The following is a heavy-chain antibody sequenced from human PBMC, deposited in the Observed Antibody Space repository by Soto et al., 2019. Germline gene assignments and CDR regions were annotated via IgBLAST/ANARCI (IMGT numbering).Heavy chain of an antibody. CDR1: GDTFNFYT. CDR2: FNPILSFS. J-gene: IGHJ4*02. V-gene: IGHV1-69*02. D-gene: IGHD3-3*01. Sequence: QVQLVQSGAEVKKPGSSVKVSCKASGDTFNFYTINWVRQAPGLGLEWMGRFNPILSFSNSALKFQGRVTLTADQSTSTAYVVLSSLRSEDTAISYCATSFWSVSRAFDYWGQAALVTVSS. CDR3: ATSFWSVSRAFDY.